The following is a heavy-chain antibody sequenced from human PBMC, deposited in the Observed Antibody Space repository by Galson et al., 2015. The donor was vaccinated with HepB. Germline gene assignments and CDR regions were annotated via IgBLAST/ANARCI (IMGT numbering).Heavy chain of an antibody. Sequence: SETLSLTCTVSGYSISSGYYWGWIRQPPGKGLEWIGSIYHSGSTYYNPSLKSRVTISVDTSKNQFSLKLSSVTAADTAVYYCARGIAAAGTIWYYYYGMDVWGQGTTVTVSS. V-gene: IGHV4-38-2*02. CDR3: ARGIAAAGTIWYYYYGMDV. CDR2: IYHSGST. CDR1: GYSISSGYY. D-gene: IGHD6-13*01. J-gene: IGHJ6*02.